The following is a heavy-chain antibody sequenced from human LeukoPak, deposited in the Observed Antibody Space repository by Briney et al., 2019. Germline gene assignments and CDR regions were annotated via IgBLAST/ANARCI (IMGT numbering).Heavy chain of an antibody. CDR2: ISGSGGTT. J-gene: IGHJ6*04. Sequence: SGGSLRLSCVASGFTFSNCGMNWVRQAPGKGLEWVSVISGSGGTTYYADSVKGRFTISRDNSKNALFLQMNSLRAEDTAIYYCAKGYSSGWYYSGMDVWGKGTTVTVSS. CDR1: GFTFSNCG. CDR3: AKGYSSGWYYSGMDV. V-gene: IGHV3-23*01. D-gene: IGHD6-19*01.